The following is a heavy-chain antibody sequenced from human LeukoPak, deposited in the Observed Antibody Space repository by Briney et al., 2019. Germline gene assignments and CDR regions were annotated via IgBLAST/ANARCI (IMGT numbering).Heavy chain of an antibody. V-gene: IGHV4-31*02. Sequence: SETLSLTCSVSGDSISSDYYYWSWIRQLPGKGLEWIGYVHHSGSAFYEPSLKSRVTISVAPSTRQFSLEMHSVTAADTAVYYCARDHRTGVSLHFFDYWGQGKLVTVSS. CDR3: ARDHRTGVSLHFFDY. D-gene: IGHD1-1*01. CDR1: GDSISSDYYY. CDR2: VHHSGSA. J-gene: IGHJ4*02.